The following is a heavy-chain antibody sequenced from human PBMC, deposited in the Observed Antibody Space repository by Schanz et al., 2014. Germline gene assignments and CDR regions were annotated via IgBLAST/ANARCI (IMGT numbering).Heavy chain of an antibody. CDR2: LYINAGST. CDR1: GFSVSTNY. CDR3: AKGRDSLMTIDAFDM. D-gene: IGHD3-22*01. Sequence: EVQLVESGGGLIQPGGSLRLSCAVSGFSVSTNYMSWARQAPGKGLEWISSLYINAGSTRYADSVKGRFFISRDNAKNSLYLQMNSLRDEDTGVYYCAKGRDSLMTIDAFDMWGQGTMVTVSS. V-gene: IGHV3-53*01. J-gene: IGHJ3*02.